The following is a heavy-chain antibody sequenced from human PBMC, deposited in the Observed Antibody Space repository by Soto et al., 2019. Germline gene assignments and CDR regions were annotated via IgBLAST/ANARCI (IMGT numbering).Heavy chain of an antibody. CDR2: IYYSGST. D-gene: IGHD5-18*01. CDR3: ALCLSLADTAMSGGGLMLTPDAFDI. V-gene: IGHV4-59*08. Sequence: SETLSLTCTVSGGSISGNYWTWIRQPPGKGLEWIGYIYYSGSTNYNPSLKSRVTISIDTPKNQFSLKLSSVTAADTAMYYCALCLSLADTAMSGGGLMLTPDAFDIWGHGTMVTVS. CDR1: GGSISGNY. J-gene: IGHJ3*02.